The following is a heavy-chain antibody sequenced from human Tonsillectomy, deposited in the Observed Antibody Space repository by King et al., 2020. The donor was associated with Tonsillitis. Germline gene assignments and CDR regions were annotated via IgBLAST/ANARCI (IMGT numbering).Heavy chain of an antibody. CDR3: ANMIVVVIHYWYFDL. D-gene: IGHD3-22*01. J-gene: IGHJ2*01. V-gene: IGHV3-23*04. Sequence: VQLVESGGGLVQPGGSLRLSCAASGFTFSSYAMSWVRQAPGKGLEWVSALSGSGVSTYYADSGKCRFTISRDNSKNTLYLQMNSLRAEDTAVYYCANMIVVVIHYWYFDLWGRGTLVTVSS. CDR2: LSGSGVST. CDR1: GFTFSSYA.